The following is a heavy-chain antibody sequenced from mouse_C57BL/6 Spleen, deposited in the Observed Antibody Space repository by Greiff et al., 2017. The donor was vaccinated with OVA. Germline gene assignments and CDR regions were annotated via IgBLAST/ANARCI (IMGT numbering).Heavy chain of an antibody. D-gene: IGHD2-4*01. CDR1: GYSFTGYF. Sequence: EVQLVESGPELVKPGDSVKISCKASGYSFTGYFMNWVMQSHGKSLEWIGRINPYNGDTFYNQKFKGKATLTVDKSSSTAHMELRSLTSEDSAVYYCARGEGLRFDYWGQGTTLTVSS. CDR3: ARGEGLRFDY. V-gene: IGHV1-20*01. CDR2: INPYNGDT. J-gene: IGHJ2*01.